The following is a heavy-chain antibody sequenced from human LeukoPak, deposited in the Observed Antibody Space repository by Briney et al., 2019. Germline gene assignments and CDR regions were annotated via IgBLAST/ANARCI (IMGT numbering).Heavy chain of an antibody. D-gene: IGHD3-22*01. Sequence: PSETLSLTCAVYGGSFSGYYWTWIRQTPEKGLEWIGEMNPSGSTSYNPSLKSRVTISVDTSKNQFSLKLSSVTAADTAVYYCARGRQDVTMIAVVVTAVSYYLDVWGKGTTVTVS. CDR3: ARGRQDVTMIAVVVTAVSYYLDV. CDR2: MNPSGST. J-gene: IGHJ6*03. CDR1: GGSFSGYY. V-gene: IGHV4-34*01.